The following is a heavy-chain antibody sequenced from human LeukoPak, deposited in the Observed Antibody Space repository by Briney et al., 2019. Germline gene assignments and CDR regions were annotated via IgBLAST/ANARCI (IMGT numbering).Heavy chain of an antibody. V-gene: IGHV3-23*01. D-gene: IGHD3-22*01. CDR3: ARDPGDSSGYRDY. CDR2: ISGSGGST. Sequence: PGGSLRLSCAASGFTFSSYAMSWVRQAPGKGLEWVSAISGSGGSTYYADSVKGRFTISRDNAKNSVYLQMNSLRAEDTAVYYCARDPGDSSGYRDYWGQGTLVTVSS. J-gene: IGHJ4*02. CDR1: GFTFSSYA.